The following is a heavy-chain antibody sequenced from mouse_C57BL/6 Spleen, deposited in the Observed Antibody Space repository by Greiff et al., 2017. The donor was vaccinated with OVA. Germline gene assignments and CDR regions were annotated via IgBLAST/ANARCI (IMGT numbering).Heavy chain of an antibody. D-gene: IGHD1-1*01. J-gene: IGHJ2*01. V-gene: IGHV5-17*01. CDR1: GFTFSDYG. Sequence: EVMLVESGGGLVKPGGSLKLSCAASGFTFSDYGMHWVRQAPEKGLEWVAYISSGSSTIYYADTVKGRFTISRDNAKNTLFLQMTSLRSEDTAMYYCERRYYGSSYLFDYWGQGTTLTVSS. CDR3: ERRYYGSSYLFDY. CDR2: ISSGSSTI.